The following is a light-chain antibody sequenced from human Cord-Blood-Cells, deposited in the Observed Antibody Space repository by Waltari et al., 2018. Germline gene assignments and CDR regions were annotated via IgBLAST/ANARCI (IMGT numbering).Light chain of an antibody. CDR1: SSDVGSYNL. Sequence: QSALTQPASVSGSPGQSITISCTGTSSDVGSYNLVSWYQQHPGKAPKLMIYEGRKRPSGVSNRLSGSKSGNTASLTISGLQAEDEADYYCCSYAGSSSLYVFGTGTKVTVL. CDR2: EGR. V-gene: IGLV2-23*01. CDR3: CSYAGSSSLYV. J-gene: IGLJ1*01.